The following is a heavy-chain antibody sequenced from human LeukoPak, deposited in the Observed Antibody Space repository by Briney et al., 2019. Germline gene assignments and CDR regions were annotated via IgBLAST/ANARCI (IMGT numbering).Heavy chain of an antibody. D-gene: IGHD6-6*01. CDR3: ARDGGLYSSSDPFDY. CDR2: ISYDGSNK. CDR1: GFTLSSYG. Sequence: GGSLRLSCAASGFTLSSYGMHWVRQAPGKGLEWVAVISYDGSNKYYADSVKGRFTISRDNSKNTLYLQMNSLRAEDTAVYYCARDGGLYSSSDPFDYWGQGTLVTVSS. J-gene: IGHJ4*02. V-gene: IGHV3-30-3*01.